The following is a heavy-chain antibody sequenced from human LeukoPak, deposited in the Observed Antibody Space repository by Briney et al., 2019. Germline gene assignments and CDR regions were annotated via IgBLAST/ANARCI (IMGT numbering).Heavy chain of an antibody. Sequence: GGSLRLSCAASGFNFNDYDINWVRQVPGKGLEWVSGINWNSVHIGYADSVKGRFTISRDNSKNTLYLQMNSLRAEDTAVYYCAKPARTDAFDIWGQGTMITVSS. CDR1: GFNFNDYD. CDR3: AKPARTDAFDI. CDR2: INWNSVHI. D-gene: IGHD1-14*01. J-gene: IGHJ3*02. V-gene: IGHV3-9*01.